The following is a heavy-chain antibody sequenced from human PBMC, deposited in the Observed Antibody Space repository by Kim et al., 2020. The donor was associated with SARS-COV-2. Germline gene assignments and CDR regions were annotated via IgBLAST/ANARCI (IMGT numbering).Heavy chain of an antibody. CDR3: ARGGDYGRYFDL. V-gene: IGHV1-2*06. CDR2: INPDSGDR. J-gene: IGHJ2*01. Sequence: ASVKVSCQASGYTFTGYYIHWVRQAPGQGPEWMGRINPDSGDRNYAQKFQGRVTMTRDTSVSTADMELSRLRSDDTAVYYCARGGDYGRYFDLWGRGPLV. CDR1: GYTFTGYY. D-gene: IGHD4-17*01.